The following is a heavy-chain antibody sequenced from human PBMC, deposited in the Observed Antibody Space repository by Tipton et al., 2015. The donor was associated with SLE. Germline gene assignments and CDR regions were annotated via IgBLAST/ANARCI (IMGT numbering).Heavy chain of an antibody. V-gene: IGHV4-61*08. J-gene: IGHJ4*02. CDR1: GGSINSGGYF. D-gene: IGHD4-17*01. CDR2: IYYSGST. CDR3: ARRITYGIPFDH. Sequence: TLSLTCTVSGGSINSGGYFWNWIRQHPGKGLEWIGYIYYSGSTNYNPSLKSRVTILVDTSKNQFSLKLSSVTAADTAVYYCARRITYGIPFDHWGQGILVTISS.